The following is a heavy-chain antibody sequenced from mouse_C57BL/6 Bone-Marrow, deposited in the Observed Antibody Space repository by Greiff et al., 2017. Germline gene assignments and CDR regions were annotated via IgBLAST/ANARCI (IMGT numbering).Heavy chain of an antibody. V-gene: IGHV1-26*01. CDR2: INPNNGGT. J-gene: IGHJ3*01. CDR3: ARGGGFAY. Sequence: VQLKQSGPELVKPGASVKISCKASGYTFTDYYMNWVKQSHGKSLEWIGDINPNNGGTSYNQKFKGKATLTVDKSSSTAYMELRSLTSEDSAVYYCARGGGFAYWGQGTLVTVSA. CDR1: GYTFTDYY.